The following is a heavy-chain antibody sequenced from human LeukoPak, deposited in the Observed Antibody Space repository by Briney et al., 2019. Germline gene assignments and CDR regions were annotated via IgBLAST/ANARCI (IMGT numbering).Heavy chain of an antibody. Sequence: GGSLRLSCAASGFIFKKYWMNWVRQVPGKGLECLANIKEDGSETYYADSVKGRFTISRDNPKNLLFLQINSLRVEDTAVYYCARETPRRGETRDGYRWGQGTVVTVSS. CDR3: ARETPRRGETRDGYR. CDR1: GFIFKKYW. D-gene: IGHD5-24*01. CDR2: IKEDGSET. V-gene: IGHV3-7*01. J-gene: IGHJ4*02.